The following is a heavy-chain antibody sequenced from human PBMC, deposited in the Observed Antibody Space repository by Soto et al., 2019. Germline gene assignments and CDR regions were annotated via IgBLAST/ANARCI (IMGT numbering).Heavy chain of an antibody. J-gene: IGHJ4*02. V-gene: IGHV4-59*01. D-gene: IGHD6-19*01. Sequence: QVQLQESGPGLVKPSETLSLTCTVSGGSISSYYWSWIRQPPGKGLEWIGYIYSSGSTNYNPSLKSRVTMSVDTSKNQFSLKLSSVNAADTAVYYCARAGYSSGWPDYWGQGTLVTVSS. CDR3: ARAGYSSGWPDY. CDR1: GGSISSYY. CDR2: IYSSGST.